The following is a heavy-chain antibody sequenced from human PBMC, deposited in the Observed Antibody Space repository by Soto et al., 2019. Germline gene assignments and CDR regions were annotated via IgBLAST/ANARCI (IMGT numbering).Heavy chain of an antibody. D-gene: IGHD4-17*01. Sequence: QVQLVQSGAEVKKPGSSVRVSCKASGEIFGRYDFNWVRQAPGQGLEWMGRIIPISGTANYAQKLQGRITITADESTNTVYMELSSLSSEDTALYYCARPRTTVTTGLQYWGQGTLVTVS. CDR3: ARPRTTVTTGLQY. V-gene: IGHV1-69*01. CDR1: GEIFGRYD. CDR2: IIPISGTA. J-gene: IGHJ4*01.